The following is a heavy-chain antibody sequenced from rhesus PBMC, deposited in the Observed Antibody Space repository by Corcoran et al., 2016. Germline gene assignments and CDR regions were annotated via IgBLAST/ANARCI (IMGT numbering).Heavy chain of an antibody. CDR2: IYWDDYK. D-gene: IGHD6-37*01. V-gene: IGHV2-174*01. CDR1: GFSLTTSGMG. Sequence: QVTLKESGPALVKPTQTLTLTCTFSGFSLTTSGMGVGWIRQPPGKALEWLALIYWDDYKRYSTSLKSRLTISKDTSKNQVVLTMTNMDPVDTATYYCVRARRWLAVNYFDYWGQGVLVTVSS. J-gene: IGHJ4*01. CDR3: VRARRWLAVNYFDY.